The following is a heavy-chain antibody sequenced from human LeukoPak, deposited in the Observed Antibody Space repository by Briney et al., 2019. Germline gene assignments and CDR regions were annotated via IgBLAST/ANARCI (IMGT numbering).Heavy chain of an antibody. V-gene: IGHV3-9*01. CDR1: GFTFDDYA. J-gene: IGHJ3*02. Sequence: SQRLSCAASGFTFDDYAMHWVRQAPGNGMEWVSGISWNSGSIGYADSVKGRFTISRDNAKNSLYLQMNSLRAEDTALYYCAKAHSSGYLFDIWGQGTMVTVSS. CDR3: AKAHSSGYLFDI. D-gene: IGHD3-22*01. CDR2: ISWNSGSI.